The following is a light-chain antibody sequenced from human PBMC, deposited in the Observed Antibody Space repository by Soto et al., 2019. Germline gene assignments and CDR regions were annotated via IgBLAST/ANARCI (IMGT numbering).Light chain of an antibody. V-gene: IGLV1-44*01. CDR1: SSNIGSNT. CDR3: AAWDDSLNGPV. CDR2: SNN. Sequence: QSALTQPPSASGTPGQRVTISCSGGSSNIGSNTVSWYQQLPGTAPKLLIYSNNQRPSGVPDRFSGSKSGTSASLAISGLQSEDEAVYYCAAWDDSLNGPVFGGGTKLTVL. J-gene: IGLJ2*01.